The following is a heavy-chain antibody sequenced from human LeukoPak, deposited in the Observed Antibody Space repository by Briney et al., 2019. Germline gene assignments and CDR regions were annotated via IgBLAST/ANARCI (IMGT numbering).Heavy chain of an antibody. CDR2: INPGDSDT. CDR1: GYYFTSYW. D-gene: IGHD3-22*01. Sequence: KGGESLKISCQGSGYYFTSYWIGWVRQMPGKGLERMGIINPGDSDTRYSPSFQGQVIMSVDKSISTAYLQWSSLKASDTAIYYCARQGYENGGYYFSDAFHIWGQGAMVTVSS. J-gene: IGHJ3*02. V-gene: IGHV5-51*01. CDR3: ARQGYENGGYYFSDAFHI.